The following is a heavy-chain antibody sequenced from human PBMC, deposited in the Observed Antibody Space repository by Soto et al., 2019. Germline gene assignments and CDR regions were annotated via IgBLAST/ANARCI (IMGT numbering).Heavy chain of an antibody. CDR2: IYPADSET. J-gene: IGHJ4*02. V-gene: IGHV5-51*01. CDR3: ATWLQATDFDY. Sequence: ECLKISRKGSGYSFSSYWLGWVRQMPGKGMEWMGIIYPADSETTYSPSFQGQVTISADQSISTAYLQWNSLKASDTAMSFCATWLQATDFDYWGQGTLVTVSS. CDR1: GYSFSSYW. D-gene: IGHD5-12*01.